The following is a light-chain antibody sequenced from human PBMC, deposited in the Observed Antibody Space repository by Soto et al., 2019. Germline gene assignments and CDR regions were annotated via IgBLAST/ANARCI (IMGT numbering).Light chain of an antibody. J-gene: IGLJ2*01. V-gene: IGLV4-60*03. CDR3: ETWDSNTRV. CDR2: LEGSGSY. Sequence: QPVLTQSSSASASLGSSVKLTCTLSSGHSSYIISWHQQQPGKAPRFLMKLEGSGSYNKGSELPDRFSGSSSGPDRYLTISDLQSEDEADYYCETWDSNTRVFGGGTKLTVL. CDR1: SGHSSYI.